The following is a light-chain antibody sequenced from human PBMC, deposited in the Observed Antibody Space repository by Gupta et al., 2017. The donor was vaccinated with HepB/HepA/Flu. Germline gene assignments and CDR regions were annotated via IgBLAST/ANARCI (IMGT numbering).Light chain of an antibody. V-gene: IGKV3-20*01. CDR3: QQYGSSPLYI. CDR2: GAS. Sequence: NVLTQSPGTLSLSPGERVTLSCRTSQSLNNNYLAWYQQKPGQAPRLLNYGASSRAAGISDRFSGSGSGTDFTLTISRLEPEDFAMYYCQQYGSSPLYIFGQGTKLEIK. CDR1: QSLNNNY. J-gene: IGKJ2*01.